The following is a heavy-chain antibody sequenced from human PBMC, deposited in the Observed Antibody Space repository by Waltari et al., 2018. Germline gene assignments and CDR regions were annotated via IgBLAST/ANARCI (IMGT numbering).Heavy chain of an antibody. Sequence: QVQLVQSGAEVQKPGASVKVSCETSGYTFTAHYIHWVRQTPGQGLEWMGWIDPDSGGTNYAQNFHGRVAMTRDTSINTAYMQLIRLRSDDSAVYFCAREEVTQGVDYWGQGTLVTVSS. CDR2: IDPDSGGT. CDR3: AREEVTQGVDY. V-gene: IGHV1-2*02. CDR1: GYTFTAHY. D-gene: IGHD3-10*01. J-gene: IGHJ4*02.